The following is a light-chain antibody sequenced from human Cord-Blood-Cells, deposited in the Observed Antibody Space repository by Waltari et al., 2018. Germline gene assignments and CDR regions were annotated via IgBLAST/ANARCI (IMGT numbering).Light chain of an antibody. CDR3: QQYDNLPFT. Sequence: DIQMTQSPSSLSASVGDRVTITCQASQDISNYLNWYQQKPGKAPKLLIYDASNFETGVPSSFSGSGSGTDFTFTISSLLPEDISTYYCQQYDNLPFTFGPGTKVDIK. V-gene: IGKV1-33*01. CDR2: DAS. CDR1: QDISNY. J-gene: IGKJ3*01.